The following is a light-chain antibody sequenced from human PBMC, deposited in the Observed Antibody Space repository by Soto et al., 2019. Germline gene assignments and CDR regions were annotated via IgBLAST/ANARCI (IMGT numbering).Light chain of an antibody. V-gene: IGKV3-20*01. CDR1: QSVSNTY. CDR2: GVR. Sequence: EIVLTQSPATLSLSPGERATLSCRASQSVSNTYLAWYQQKPGQAPRLLIYGVRSRATGIPDRFSGSGSGTDFTLTISRLEPEDFALYYCHQYAGSPRTFGQGTKVDIK. J-gene: IGKJ1*01. CDR3: HQYAGSPRT.